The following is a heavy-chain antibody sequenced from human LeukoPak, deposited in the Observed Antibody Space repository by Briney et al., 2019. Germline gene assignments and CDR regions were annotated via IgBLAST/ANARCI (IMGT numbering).Heavy chain of an antibody. V-gene: IGHV4-4*07. CDR3: AREYGDFDY. Sequence: SETLSLTCTVSGGSISSYYWSWIRQPAGKRLEWIGRIYRSGSTNYNPSLKSRVTMSVDTSKNQFSLKLNSVTAADTAVYYCAREYGDFDYWGQGTLVTVSS. D-gene: IGHD4-17*01. CDR1: GGSISSYY. CDR2: IYRSGST. J-gene: IGHJ4*02.